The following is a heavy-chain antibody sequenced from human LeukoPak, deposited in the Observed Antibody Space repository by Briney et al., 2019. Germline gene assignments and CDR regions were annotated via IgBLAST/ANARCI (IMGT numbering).Heavy chain of an antibody. Sequence: ASVTVSYKASGYTFTSYGIIWVRQAPGQGREWMGWISAYNGNTNYAQKLQGRVTMTRDTSTSTVYMELSSLRSEDTAVYYCARGGYSSGWYDYWGQGTLVTVSS. CDR2: ISAYNGNT. V-gene: IGHV1-18*01. CDR3: ARGGYSSGWYDY. D-gene: IGHD6-19*01. J-gene: IGHJ4*02. CDR1: GYTFTSYG.